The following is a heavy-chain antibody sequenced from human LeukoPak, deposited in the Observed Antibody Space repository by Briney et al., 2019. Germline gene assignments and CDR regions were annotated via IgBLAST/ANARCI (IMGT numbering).Heavy chain of an antibody. V-gene: IGHV4-34*01. J-gene: IGHJ5*02. Sequence: SETLSLTCAVYGGSFSGYYWSWIRQPPGKGLEWIGEINHSGSTNYNPPLKSRVTISVDTSKNQFSLKLSSVTAADTAVYYCARDGKPRGFDPWGQGTLVTVSS. CDR3: ARDGKPRGFDP. D-gene: IGHD1-26*01. CDR2: INHSGST. CDR1: GGSFSGYY.